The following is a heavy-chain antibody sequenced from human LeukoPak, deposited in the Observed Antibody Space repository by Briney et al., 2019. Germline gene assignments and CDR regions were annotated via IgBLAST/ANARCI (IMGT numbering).Heavy chain of an antibody. V-gene: IGHV1-69*01. CDR1: GFTFSSYG. CDR3: ASRKEVDTAMRSEGNWFDP. CDR2: IIPIFGTA. Sequence: GGSLRLSCAASGFTFSSYGMHWVRQAPGKGLEWVGGIIPIFGTANYAQKFQGRVTITADESTSTAYMELSSLRSEDTAVYYCASRKEVDTAMRSEGNWFDPWGQGTLVTVSS. D-gene: IGHD5-18*01. J-gene: IGHJ5*02.